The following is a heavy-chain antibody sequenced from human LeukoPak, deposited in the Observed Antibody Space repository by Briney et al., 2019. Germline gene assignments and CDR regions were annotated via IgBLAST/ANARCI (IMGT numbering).Heavy chain of an antibody. D-gene: IGHD3-22*01. V-gene: IGHV4-39*01. J-gene: IGHJ4*02. CDR1: GGSLTSGDYY. CDR3: ARTITMIVVVIDY. Sequence: PSETLSLTCTVSGGSLTSGDYYWGWIRQPPGKGLEWIGSIYYSGSTYYNPSLKSRVTISVDTSKNQFSLKLSSVTAADTAVYYCARTITMIVVVIDYWGQGTLVTVSS. CDR2: IYYSGST.